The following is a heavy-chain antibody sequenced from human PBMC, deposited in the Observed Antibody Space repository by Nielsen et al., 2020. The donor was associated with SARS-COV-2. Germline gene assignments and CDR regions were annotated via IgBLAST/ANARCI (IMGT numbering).Heavy chain of an antibody. D-gene: IGHD3-10*01. V-gene: IGHV3-53*04. CDR1: GFTVSSNY. J-gene: IGHJ4*02. Sequence: GESLKISCAASGFTVSSNYMSWVRQAPGKGLEWVSVIYSGGSTYYADSVKGRFTISRHNSKNTLYLQMNSLRAEDTAVYYCARSGGVSLFDYWGQGTLVTVSS. CDR2: IYSGGST. CDR3: ARSGGVSLFDY.